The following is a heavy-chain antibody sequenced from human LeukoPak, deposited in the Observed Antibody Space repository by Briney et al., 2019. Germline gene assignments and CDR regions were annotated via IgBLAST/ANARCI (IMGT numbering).Heavy chain of an antibody. D-gene: IGHD6-19*01. J-gene: IGHJ5*02. CDR2: ISVSGGNT. CDR1: GFTFSNYA. Sequence: PGGSLRLSCAASGFTFSNYAMSWVRQAPGKGLEWVSRISVSGGNTYYADSVKGRFTISRDNSKNTLYPQLNSLTAEDTAVYYCATKQWLVRGWFDPWGQGTLVTVSS. CDR3: ATKQWLVRGWFDP. V-gene: IGHV3-23*01.